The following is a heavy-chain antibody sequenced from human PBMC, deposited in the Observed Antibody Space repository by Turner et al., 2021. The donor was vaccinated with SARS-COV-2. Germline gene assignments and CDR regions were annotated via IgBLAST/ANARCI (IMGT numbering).Heavy chain of an antibody. CDR2: TGTYNSNT. V-gene: IGHV1-24*01. CDR3: ARDLGEAHTIDQWFDS. J-gene: IGHJ5*01. D-gene: IGHD1-26*01. Sequence: VQLVQCGAEVKEPGAAVKVSCKVFGHTLTELSMHWVRQAPGTGMEWGGGTGTYNSNTNNAQTDQGRVRMTTDTSNSTAYMELRIMRSDDKAVYYCARDLGEAHTIDQWFDSWGQGALVIVSS. CDR1: GHTLTELS.